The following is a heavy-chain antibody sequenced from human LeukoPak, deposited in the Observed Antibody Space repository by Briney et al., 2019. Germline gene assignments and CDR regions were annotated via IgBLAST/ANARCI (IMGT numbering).Heavy chain of an antibody. CDR3: ARWNVAFDI. D-gene: IGHD1-1*01. Sequence: GGFLRLSCAASGFTFSTYYLGWVRQAPGKGLEYVANINQDGSGKSYVDSVKGRFTISRDNAKNSLFLQMNSLGAEDTAIYFCARWNVAFDIWGQGTMVTVSS. CDR1: GFTFSTYY. V-gene: IGHV3-7*01. J-gene: IGHJ3*02. CDR2: INQDGSGK.